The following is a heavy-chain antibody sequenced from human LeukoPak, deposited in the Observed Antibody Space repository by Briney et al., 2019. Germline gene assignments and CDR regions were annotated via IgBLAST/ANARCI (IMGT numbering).Heavy chain of an antibody. Sequence: PGGSLRLSCAASGFTFSSYAMHWVRQAPGKGLEYVSAISSNGGSTYYANSVKGRFTISRGNSKNTLYLQMGSLRAEDMAVYYCARDNAGSVGRRNTPLKHWGQGTLVTVSS. CDR1: GFTFSSYA. CDR2: ISSNGGST. CDR3: ARDNAGSVGRRNTPLKH. V-gene: IGHV3-64*01. J-gene: IGHJ4*02. D-gene: IGHD1-26*01.